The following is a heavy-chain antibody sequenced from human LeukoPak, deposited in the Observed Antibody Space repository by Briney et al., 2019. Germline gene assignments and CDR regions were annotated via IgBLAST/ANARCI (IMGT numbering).Heavy chain of an antibody. J-gene: IGHJ4*02. CDR2: INPNSGGT. V-gene: IGHV1-2*06. CDR1: GYTFTGYY. CDR3: ARLSDRNFDY. Sequence: ASVKVSCKASGYTFTGYYMHWARQAPGQGLEWMGRINPNSGGTNYAQKFQGRVTMTRDTSISTAYMELSRLRSHDTAVYYCARLSDRNFDYWGQGTLVTVSS.